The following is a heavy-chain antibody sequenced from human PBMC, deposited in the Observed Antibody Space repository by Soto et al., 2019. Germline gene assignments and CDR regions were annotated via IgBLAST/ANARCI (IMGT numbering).Heavy chain of an antibody. J-gene: IGHJ6*03. Sequence: GGSLRLSCAASGFTVSNNYMTWVRQAPGKGLEWVSVIYSGGNTYYADSVKGRFTISRDNSRNTLYLQMNSLRAEDTAVYYCAREGRDVLTGYYIYFHYNYMDVWGKGTTVTVSS. V-gene: IGHV3-66*01. CDR1: GFTVSNNY. CDR2: IYSGGNT. D-gene: IGHD3-9*01. CDR3: AREGRDVLTGYYIYFHYNYMDV.